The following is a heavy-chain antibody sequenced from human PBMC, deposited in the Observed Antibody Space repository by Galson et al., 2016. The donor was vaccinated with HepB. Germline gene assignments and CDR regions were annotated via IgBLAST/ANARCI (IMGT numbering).Heavy chain of an antibody. CDR3: TKDYEAWCPATAIPLDY. J-gene: IGHJ4*02. CDR1: GFTFSNYG. D-gene: IGHD2-21*02. V-gene: IGHV3-30*18. CDR2: ISYDGSNE. Sequence: SLRLSCAASGFTFSNYGMHWVRQAPGKGLEWMATISYDGSNEHYPDSVKGRFTISRDSSKNTLYLQMNSLRAEDTAVYYCTKDYEAWCPATAIPLDYWGQGTTVTASS.